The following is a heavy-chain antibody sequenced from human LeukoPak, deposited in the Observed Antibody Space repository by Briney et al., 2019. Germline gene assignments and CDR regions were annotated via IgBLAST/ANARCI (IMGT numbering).Heavy chain of an antibody. CDR2: IYPGDSDT. CDR1: GYSFSNYW. D-gene: IGHD3-22*01. CDR3: ARVDYYDRSGYFDY. J-gene: IGHJ4*02. Sequence: PGESLKISCEGSGYSFSNYWLGWVRQMPGKGVEWMGIIYPGDSDTRYSPSFQGQVTISADKSISTAYLQWSSLKASDTAMYYCARVDYYDRSGYFDYWGQGTQVTVSS. V-gene: IGHV5-51*01.